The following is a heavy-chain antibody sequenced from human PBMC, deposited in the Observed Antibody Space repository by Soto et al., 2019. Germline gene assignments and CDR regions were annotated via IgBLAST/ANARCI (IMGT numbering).Heavy chain of an antibody. D-gene: IGHD2-8*01. CDR3: ARERGVYAVGYDY. J-gene: IGHJ4*02. CDR1: DSSFSAYS. CDR2: ISFDGSNR. V-gene: IGHV3-30*01. Sequence: GGSLRLSCAASDSSFSAYSLHWVRQAPGKGLEWVAIISFDGSNRDYADSVKGRFTTSRDNSKNTLYLQMNSLRPEDTAVYYCARERGVYAVGYDYWGQGTLVTVSS.